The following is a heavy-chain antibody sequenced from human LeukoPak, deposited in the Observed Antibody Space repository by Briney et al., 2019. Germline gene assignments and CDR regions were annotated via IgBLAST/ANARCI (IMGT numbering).Heavy chain of an antibody. V-gene: IGHV3-73*01. CDR1: GFTFSGSA. J-gene: IGHJ4*02. CDR2: IRSKVNSYAA. D-gene: IGHD3-10*01. Sequence: GGSLRLSCAASGFTFSGSAMHWVRQAPGKGLEWVGRIRSKVNSYAAEYAASLKRQFTISRDDSKNTAYLQMNSLKTEDTAVYYCTRHDDIGTYYLGYWGQGTLVTVSS. CDR3: TRHDDIGTYYLGY.